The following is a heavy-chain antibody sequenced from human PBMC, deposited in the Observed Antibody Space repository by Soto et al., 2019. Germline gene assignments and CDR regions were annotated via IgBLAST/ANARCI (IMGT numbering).Heavy chain of an antibody. J-gene: IGHJ6*02. CDR2: IWYDGSNK. V-gene: IGHV3-33*01. D-gene: IGHD1-7*01. CDR1: GFTFSNRS. CDR3: AREGGELNYYYYGMDV. Sequence: PVESLRRSSLTSGFTFSNRSLHRLRQAPGVGLECVAVIWYDGSNKYYADSVKGRFTISRDNSKNTLYLQMNSLRAEDTAVYYCAREGGELNYYYYGMDVWGQGTTVTVSS.